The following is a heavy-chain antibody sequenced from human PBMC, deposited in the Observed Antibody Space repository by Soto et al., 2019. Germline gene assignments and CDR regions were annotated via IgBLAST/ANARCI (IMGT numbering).Heavy chain of an antibody. V-gene: IGHV3-23*01. CDR3: AKEGGLGVVPAATSYYYYMDV. CDR1: GFTFSSYA. CDR2: ISGSGGST. J-gene: IGHJ6*03. Sequence: GGSLRLSCAASGFTFSSYAMSWVRQAPGKGLEWVSAISGSGGSTYYADSVKGRFTISRDNSKNTLYLQMNSLRAEDTAVYYCAKEGGLGVVPAATSYYYYMDVWGKGTTVTVSS. D-gene: IGHD2-2*01.